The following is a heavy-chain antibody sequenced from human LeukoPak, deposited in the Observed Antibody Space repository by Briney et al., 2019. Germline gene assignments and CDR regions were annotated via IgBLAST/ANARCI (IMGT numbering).Heavy chain of an antibody. CDR1: AFIFSGHW. CDR3: ARGVDYYENSGTIDY. CDR2: IWYDGSNK. Sequence: GGSLRLSCEGSAFIFSGHWMNWVRQPPGKGLEWVAIIWYDGSNKTYEDSVKGRFTISRDNSKNTLYLQMNSLRAEDTAVYYCARGVDYYENSGTIDYWGQGTLVTVSS. D-gene: IGHD3-22*01. V-gene: IGHV3-33*08. J-gene: IGHJ4*02.